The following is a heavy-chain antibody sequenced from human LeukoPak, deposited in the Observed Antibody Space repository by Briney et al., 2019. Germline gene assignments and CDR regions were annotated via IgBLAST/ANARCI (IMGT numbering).Heavy chain of an antibody. V-gene: IGHV3-23*01. CDR3: AKAPVTSCRGAYCYPFDS. CDR1: GFTFGDYA. Sequence: PGGSLRLSCTASGFTFGDYAMSWFRQAPGKGLEWVAATSSSDAGTYHADSVRGRFTISRDNSKNTLYLQMNSLRAEDAAVYFCAKAPVTSCRGAYCYPFDSWGQGTLVTVSS. D-gene: IGHD2-21*01. CDR2: TSSSDAGT. J-gene: IGHJ4*02.